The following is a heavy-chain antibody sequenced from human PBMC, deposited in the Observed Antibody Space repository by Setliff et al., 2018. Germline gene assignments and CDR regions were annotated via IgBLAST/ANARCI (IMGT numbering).Heavy chain of an antibody. CDR3: ASPRRDDLDTPFDAFDL. D-gene: IGHD1-1*01. J-gene: IGHJ3*01. CDR2: IYHRGRT. CDR1: GISITSGHY. V-gene: IGHV4-38-2*01. Sequence: SETLSLTCDVSGISITSGHYWGWIRQPPGKGLEWIATIYHRGRTYYNPSLDSRVTISLDTSKNQYSLRLRSVTAADTSVYYCASPRRDDLDTPFDAFDLWGQGTKVTVSS.